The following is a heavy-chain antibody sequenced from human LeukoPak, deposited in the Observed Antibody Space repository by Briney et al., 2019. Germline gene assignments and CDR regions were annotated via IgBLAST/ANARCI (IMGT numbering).Heavy chain of an antibody. D-gene: IGHD6-13*01. CDR2: ISGSGGST. Sequence: GGSLRLSCAASGFTFSSYAMSWVRQAPGKGLEWVSAISGSGGSTYYAGSVKGRFTISRDNSKNTLYLQMNSLRAEDTAVYYCAKDHVYSSSWNWFDPWGQGTLVTVSS. CDR3: AKDHVYSSSWNWFDP. V-gene: IGHV3-23*01. CDR1: GFTFSSYA. J-gene: IGHJ5*02.